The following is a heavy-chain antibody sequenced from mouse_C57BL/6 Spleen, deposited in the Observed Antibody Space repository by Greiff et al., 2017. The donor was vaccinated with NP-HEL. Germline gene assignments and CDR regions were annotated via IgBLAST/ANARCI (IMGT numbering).Heavy chain of an antibody. J-gene: IGHJ1*03. CDR3: ARSYGSSYLSYWYFDV. CDR2: VYPYNGGT. Sequence: EVQLQQSGPVLVKPGPSVKISCKASGFTFTDYYMHWVKQSHGKSLEWIGLVYPYNGGTSYNQKFKGKATLTVDTSSSTAYMELNSLTAEDSAVYYCARSYGSSYLSYWYFDVWGTGTTVTVSS. D-gene: IGHD1-1*01. CDR1: GFTFTDYY. V-gene: IGHV1-36*01.